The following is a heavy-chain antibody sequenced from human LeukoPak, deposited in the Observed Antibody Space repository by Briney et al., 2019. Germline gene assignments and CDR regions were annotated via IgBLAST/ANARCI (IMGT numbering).Heavy chain of an antibody. D-gene: IGHD3-10*01. CDR3: ARGGYYGSGNDFRFDP. CDR1: GYTFTGYY. J-gene: IGHJ5*02. V-gene: IGHV1-2*02. Sequence: ASVKVSCKASGYTFTGYYMHWVRQAPGQGLEWMGWINPNSGRTNYAQKFQGRVTMAGDTSISTAYMELTRLTSDDTAVYYCARGGYYGSGNDFRFDPWGQGTLVTVSS. CDR2: INPNSGRT.